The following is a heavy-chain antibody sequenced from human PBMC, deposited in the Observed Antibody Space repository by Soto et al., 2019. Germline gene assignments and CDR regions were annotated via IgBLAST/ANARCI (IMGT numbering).Heavy chain of an antibody. Sequence: GASVKVSCKASGYTFTSYDINWVRQATGQGLEWMGWMNPNSGNTGYAQKFQGRVNMTRNTSISTAYMELSSLRSEDTAVYYCARPYYYDSSGYYSSGAFDIWGQGTMVTVSS. CDR1: GYTFTSYD. CDR2: MNPNSGNT. J-gene: IGHJ3*02. D-gene: IGHD3-22*01. V-gene: IGHV1-8*01. CDR3: ARPYYYDSSGYYSSGAFDI.